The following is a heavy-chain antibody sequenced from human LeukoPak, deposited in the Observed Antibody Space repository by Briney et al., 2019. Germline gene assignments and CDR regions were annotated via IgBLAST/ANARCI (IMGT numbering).Heavy chain of an antibody. Sequence: GGSPRLSCAASGFSFSSYEMNWVRQAPGKGLEWLSYITSSGTNVYYADSVKGRFTISRDNAKNSLYLQMNSLRAEDTAVYYCARDLLRSPLFDYWGRGTLVTVSS. CDR3: ARDLLRSPLFDY. D-gene: IGHD4-17*01. V-gene: IGHV3-48*03. J-gene: IGHJ4*02. CDR2: ITSSGTNV. CDR1: GFSFSSYE.